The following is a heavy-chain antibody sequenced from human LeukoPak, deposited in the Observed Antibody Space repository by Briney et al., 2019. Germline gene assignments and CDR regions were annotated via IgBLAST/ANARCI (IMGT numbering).Heavy chain of an antibody. D-gene: IGHD6-19*01. CDR2: LSSGSTYI. Sequence: PGGSLRLSCAASGFTFSSYTMNWVRQAPGKGLEWVSSLSSGSTYIYYADSVKGRFTISRDNSKNTLYLQMNSLRAEDTAVYYCAKRIAVAGTGYYFDYWGQGTLVTVSS. CDR1: GFTFSSYT. J-gene: IGHJ4*02. CDR3: AKRIAVAGTGYYFDY. V-gene: IGHV3-21*04.